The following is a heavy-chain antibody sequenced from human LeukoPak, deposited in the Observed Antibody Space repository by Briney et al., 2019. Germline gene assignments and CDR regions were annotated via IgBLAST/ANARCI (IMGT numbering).Heavy chain of an antibody. Sequence: PSETLSLTCTVSGGSISSYYWSWIRQPPGKGLEWIGYIYYSGSTNYNPSLKSRVTISVDTSKNQFSLKLSSVTAADTAVYYCARHAELLWFGELFPVSSYFDYWGQGTLVTVSS. D-gene: IGHD3-10*01. V-gene: IGHV4-59*08. J-gene: IGHJ4*02. CDR1: GGSISSYY. CDR2: IYYSGST. CDR3: ARHAELLWFGELFPVSSYFDY.